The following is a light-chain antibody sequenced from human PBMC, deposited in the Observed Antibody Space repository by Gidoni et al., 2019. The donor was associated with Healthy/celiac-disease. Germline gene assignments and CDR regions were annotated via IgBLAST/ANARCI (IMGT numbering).Light chain of an antibody. CDR1: QDISNY. Sequence: DIQMTQSPSSLSASVGDRVTITCQASQDISNYLNWYQQKPGKAPKLLIYDASNLETGVPSRFSGSESGTDFTFTISSLQPEDIATYYCQQYDNLPPFGGGTKVEIK. CDR2: DAS. J-gene: IGKJ4*01. CDR3: QQYDNLPP. V-gene: IGKV1-33*01.